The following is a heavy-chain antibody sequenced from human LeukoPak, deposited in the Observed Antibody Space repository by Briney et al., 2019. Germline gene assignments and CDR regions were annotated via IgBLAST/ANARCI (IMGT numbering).Heavy chain of an antibody. J-gene: IGHJ3*02. CDR3: AKDRIGYLDAFDI. D-gene: IGHD3-22*01. Sequence: WGSLRLSCAASGFTFSNYDIHWVRQAPGKGLEWVAIISYGGSTKYYADSVKGRFTISRDNSKNTLYLQMNRLRAEDTAVYYCAKDRIGYLDAFDIWGQGTMVTVSS. V-gene: IGHV3-30*18. CDR2: ISYGGSTK. CDR1: GFTFSNYD.